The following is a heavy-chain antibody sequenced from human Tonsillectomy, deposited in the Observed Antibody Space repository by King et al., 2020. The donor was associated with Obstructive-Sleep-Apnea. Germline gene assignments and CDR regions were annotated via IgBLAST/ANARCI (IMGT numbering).Heavy chain of an antibody. D-gene: IGHD1-26*01. CDR1: GFNFSSYW. V-gene: IGHV3-7*01. J-gene: IGHJ1*01. CDR3: ARDSHLGATSKYFQH. Sequence: VQLVESGGGLVQPGGSLRLSCAASGFNFSSYWMTWVRQAPGKGLEWVANVKQDGSDKYYVDSGKGRFTISRDNAKNSLFLQMNSLRAEDTAVYYCARDSHLGATSKYFQHWGQGTLVTVSS. CDR2: VKQDGSDK.